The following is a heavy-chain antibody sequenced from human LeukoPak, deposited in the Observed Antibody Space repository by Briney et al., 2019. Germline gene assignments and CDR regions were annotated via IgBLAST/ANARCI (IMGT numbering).Heavy chain of an antibody. D-gene: IGHD3-3*01. CDR1: GGSISSGSYY. CDR2: IYTSGST. J-gene: IGHJ5*02. CDR3: AREGTIFGVVIRVDP. Sequence: PSQTLSLTCTVSGGSISSGSYYWSWIRQPAGKGLEWIGRIYTSGSTNYNPSLKSRVTKSVDTSKNQFSLKLSSVTAADTAVYYCAREGTIFGVVIRVDPWGQGTLVTVSS. V-gene: IGHV4-61*02.